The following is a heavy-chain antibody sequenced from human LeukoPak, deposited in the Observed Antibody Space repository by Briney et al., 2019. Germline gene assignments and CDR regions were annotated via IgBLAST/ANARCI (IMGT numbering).Heavy chain of an antibody. V-gene: IGHV4-59*12. D-gene: IGHD2-21*01. Sequence: PSETLSLTCTVSGGSISSYYWSWIRQPPGKVLERIGNNYYSGSTNYNPSLQSHVTISVDTSKNQISLKLSSVTAADTAVYYCARDPRGVKAILGAFDIWGQGTTVTVSS. CDR3: ARDPRGVKAILGAFDI. CDR1: GGSISSYY. J-gene: IGHJ3*02. CDR2: NYYSGST.